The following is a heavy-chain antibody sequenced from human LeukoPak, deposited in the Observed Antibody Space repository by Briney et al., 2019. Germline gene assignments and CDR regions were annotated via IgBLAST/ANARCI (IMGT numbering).Heavy chain of an antibody. J-gene: IGHJ4*02. CDR2: INPNSGGT. CDR3: ARVMNREGTNY. CDR1: GYTFTGYY. Sequence: GASVKASCKASGYTFTGYYMHWVRQVPGQGLEWMGWINPNSGGTKYAQKFQGRVTMTRDTSISTAYMELNRLRSDDTAVYYCARVMNREGTNYWGQGTLVTVSS. D-gene: IGHD1/OR15-1a*01. V-gene: IGHV1-2*02.